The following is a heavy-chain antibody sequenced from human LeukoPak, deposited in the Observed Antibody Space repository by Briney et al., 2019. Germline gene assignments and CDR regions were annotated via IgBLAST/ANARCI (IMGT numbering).Heavy chain of an antibody. V-gene: IGHV1-69*13. CDR1: GYTFTSYY. J-gene: IGHJ5*02. CDR3: ASGNEVAAPFDP. D-gene: IGHD2-15*01. Sequence: ASVKVSCKASGYTFTSYYMHWVRQAPGQGLEWMGGIIPIFGTANYAQKFQGRVTITADESTSTAYMELSSLRSEDTAVYYCASGNEVAAPFDPWGQGTLVTVSS. CDR2: IIPIFGTA.